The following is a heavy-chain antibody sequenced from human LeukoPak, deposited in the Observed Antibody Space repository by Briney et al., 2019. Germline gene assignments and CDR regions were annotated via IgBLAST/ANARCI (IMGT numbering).Heavy chain of an antibody. Sequence: GASVRVSCEASGGTFSSYSLSWVRQAPGQGLGWMGGIVPIFGTADYAQKFQGRATITTDDAARTVYLELTGLTSDDTAVYYCARSEITMVRGVIRTTKYYMDVWGKGTTVAVSS. J-gene: IGHJ6*03. V-gene: IGHV1-69*05. D-gene: IGHD3-10*01. CDR1: GGTFSSYS. CDR2: IVPIFGTA. CDR3: ARSEITMVRGVIRTTKYYMDV.